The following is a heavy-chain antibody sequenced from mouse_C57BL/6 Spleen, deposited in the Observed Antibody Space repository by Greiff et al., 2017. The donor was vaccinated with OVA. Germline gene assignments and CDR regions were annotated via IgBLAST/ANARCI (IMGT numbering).Heavy chain of an antibody. CDR3: ARRSGSSPHYFDY. CDR1: GFTFSDYG. D-gene: IGHD1-1*01. Sequence: EVKLMESGGGLVKPGGSLKLSCAASGFTFSDYGMHWVSQAPEKGLEWVAYLSSGSSTIYYEDTGKGRFTISRDNGKNTLFLHMTSLGSEDTAMYYCARRSGSSPHYFDYWGQGTTLTVSS. V-gene: IGHV5-17*01. CDR2: LSSGSSTI. J-gene: IGHJ2*01.